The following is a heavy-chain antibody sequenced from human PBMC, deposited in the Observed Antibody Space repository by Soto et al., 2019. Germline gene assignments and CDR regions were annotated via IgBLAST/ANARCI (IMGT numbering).Heavy chain of an antibody. CDR3: ARHRYSYGVYYFDY. V-gene: IGHV4-59*08. CDR2: IYYSGST. CDR1: GGSISNYY. J-gene: IGHJ4*02. D-gene: IGHD5-18*01. Sequence: SETLSLTCTVSGGSISNYYWSWIRQPPGKGLEWIGYIYYSGSTNYNPSLKSRVTISVDTSKNQFSLKLSSVTAADTAVYYCARHRYSYGVYYFDYWGQGTLVTVS.